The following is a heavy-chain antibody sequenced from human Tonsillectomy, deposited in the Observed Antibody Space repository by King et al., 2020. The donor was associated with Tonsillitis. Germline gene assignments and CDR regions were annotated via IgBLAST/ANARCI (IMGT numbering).Heavy chain of an antibody. V-gene: IGHV4-39*01. Sequence: LQLQESGPGLVKPSETLSLTCTVSGGSISSSSYYWGWIRQPPGKGLEWIGSIYYSWSTYYNPSLKSRVTISVDTSKNQFSLKLSSVTAADPAVYYCARLSYYSDSSGYSYWYFDLWGRGTLVTVSS. J-gene: IGHJ2*01. CDR3: ARLSYYSDSSGYSYWYFDL. D-gene: IGHD3-22*01. CDR1: GGSISSSSYY. CDR2: IYYSWST.